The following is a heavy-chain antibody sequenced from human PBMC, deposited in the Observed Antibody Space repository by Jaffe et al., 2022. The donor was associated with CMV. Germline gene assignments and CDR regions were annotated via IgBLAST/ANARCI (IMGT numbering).Heavy chain of an antibody. CDR1: GFTFSSYA. J-gene: IGHJ4*02. CDR2: ISGSGGST. V-gene: IGHV3-23*04. D-gene: IGHD4-17*01. CDR3: ADMTTVTPRAGWYFDY. Sequence: EVQLVESGGGLVQPGGSLRLSCAASGFTFSSYAMSWVRQAPGKGLEWVSAISGSGGSTYYADSVKGRFTISRDNSKNTLYLQMNSLRAEDTAVYYCADMTTVTPRAGWYFDYWGQGTLVTVSS.